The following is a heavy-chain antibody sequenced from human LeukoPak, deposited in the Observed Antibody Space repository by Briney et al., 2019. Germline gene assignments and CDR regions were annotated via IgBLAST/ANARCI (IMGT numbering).Heavy chain of an antibody. Sequence: ASVKVSCKASGYTFTSYDINWVRQATGQGAEWMGWMNPNSRNTGYAQKFQGRVTITRNTSISTAYMELSSLRTEDTAVYYWARGVEAVAGEGLVDIWGQGTMVTVSS. V-gene: IGHV1-8*03. CDR1: GYTFTSYD. D-gene: IGHD6-19*01. CDR2: MNPNSRNT. CDR3: ARGVEAVAGEGLVDI. J-gene: IGHJ3*02.